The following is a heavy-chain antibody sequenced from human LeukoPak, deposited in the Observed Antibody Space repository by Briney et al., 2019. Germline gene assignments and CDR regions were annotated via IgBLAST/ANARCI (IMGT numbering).Heavy chain of an antibody. V-gene: IGHV3-21*01. CDR2: ISSSSSYI. Sequence: ETLSLTCDVSGGSIDSTNWWNWVRQAPGKGLEWVSSISSSSSYIYYADSVKGRFTISRDNAKNSLYLQMNSLRAEDTAVYYCARDDDSSEAIDYWGQGTLVTVSS. CDR1: GGSIDSTNW. D-gene: IGHD3-22*01. J-gene: IGHJ4*02. CDR3: ARDDDSSEAIDY.